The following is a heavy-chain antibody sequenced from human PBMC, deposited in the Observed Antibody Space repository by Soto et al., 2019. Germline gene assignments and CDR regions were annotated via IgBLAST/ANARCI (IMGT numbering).Heavy chain of an antibody. CDR2: ISYDGSNK. J-gene: IGHJ4*02. Sequence: GGSLRLSCAASGFTFSSYGMHWVRQAPGKGLERVAVISYDGSNKYYADSVKGRFTISRDNSKNTLYLQMNSLRAEDTAVYYCAKDEGYSSGWFDYWGQGTLVTVSS. CDR1: GFTFSSYG. D-gene: IGHD6-19*01. CDR3: AKDEGYSSGWFDY. V-gene: IGHV3-30*18.